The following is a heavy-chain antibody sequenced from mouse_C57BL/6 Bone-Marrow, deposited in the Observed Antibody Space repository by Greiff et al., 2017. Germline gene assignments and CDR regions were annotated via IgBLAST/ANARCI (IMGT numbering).Heavy chain of an antibody. Sequence: EVKLMESGGGLVKPGGSLKLSCAASGFTFSSYTMSWVRQTPEKRLEWVATISGGGGNTYYPDSVKGRFTISRANAKNTLYLQMSCLRSEDTALYYCARLGWLLRAPWFAYWGQGTLVTVSA. V-gene: IGHV5-9*01. J-gene: IGHJ3*01. CDR2: ISGGGGNT. CDR3: ARLGWLLRAPWFAY. CDR1: GFTFSSYT. D-gene: IGHD2-3*01.